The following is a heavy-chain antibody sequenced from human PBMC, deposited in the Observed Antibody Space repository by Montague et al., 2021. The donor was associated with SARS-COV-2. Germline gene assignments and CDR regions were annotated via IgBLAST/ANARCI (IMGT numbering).Heavy chain of an antibody. J-gene: IGHJ4*02. D-gene: IGHD3-16*02. CDR1: GGFFSSSSYY. Sequence: SEILSLVCSVSGGFFSSSSYYWGWIRQPPGKGPEWIGSIYYSGSTNYNPSLKSRVAMSVDTSKKQFSLRLTSVTAADTAVYYCAGHRTYYDEVWGSLRYTPDYGGQGTLVTVSS. V-gene: IGHV4-39*01. CDR2: IYYSGST. CDR3: AGHRTYYDEVWGSLRYTPDY.